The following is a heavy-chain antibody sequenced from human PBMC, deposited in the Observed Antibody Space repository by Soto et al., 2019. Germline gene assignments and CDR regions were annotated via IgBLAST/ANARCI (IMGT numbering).Heavy chain of an antibody. Sequence: GGSLRLSCATSGFTFCSYALSWVPPAPGKGLEWVSAISGSGGSTYYADSVKGRFTISRDNSKNTLYLQMNSLRAEDTAVYYCAKDLVKDIVLMVYAISGYWFDPWGQGTLVTVSS. CDR3: AKDLVKDIVLMVYAISGYWFDP. CDR1: GFTFCSYA. J-gene: IGHJ5*02. V-gene: IGHV3-23*01. CDR2: ISGSGGST. D-gene: IGHD2-8*01.